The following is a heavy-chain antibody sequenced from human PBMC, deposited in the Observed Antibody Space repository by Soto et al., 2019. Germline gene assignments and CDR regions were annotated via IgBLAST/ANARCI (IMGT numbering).Heavy chain of an antibody. D-gene: IGHD2-15*01. CDR2: INHSGST. Sequence: SETLSLTCAVYGGSFSGYYWSWIRQPPGKGLEWIGEINHSGSTNYNPSLKSRVTISVDTSKNQFSLKLSSVTAADTAVYYCARGEVVAATSGAFDYWGQGTLVTVSS. CDR1: GGSFSGYY. J-gene: IGHJ4*02. V-gene: IGHV4-34*01. CDR3: ARGEVVAATSGAFDY.